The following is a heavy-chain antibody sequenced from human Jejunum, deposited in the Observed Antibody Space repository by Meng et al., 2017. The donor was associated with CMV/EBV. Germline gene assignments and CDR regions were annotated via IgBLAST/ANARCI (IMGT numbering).Heavy chain of an antibody. J-gene: IGHJ5*02. CDR1: GFTFNDYT. Sequence: CQASGFTFNDYTMSWVRQAPGKGLEWVSSISSSNTYIYYADSVKGRFTISRDNAKNSLYLQMNNLRADDTAVYYCAREGYQRWFDPWGQGTLVTVSS. CDR2: ISSSNTYI. V-gene: IGHV3-21*01. CDR3: AREGYQRWFDP. D-gene: IGHD6-25*01.